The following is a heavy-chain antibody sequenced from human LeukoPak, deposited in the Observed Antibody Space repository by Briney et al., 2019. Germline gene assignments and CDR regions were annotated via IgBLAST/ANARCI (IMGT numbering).Heavy chain of an antibody. CDR2: IYHSGST. Sequence: PSETLSLTCTVSGYSISSGYYWGWIRQPPGKGLEWIGSIYHSGSTYYNPSLKSRVTISVDTSKNQFSLKLSSVTAADTAVYYCARDLAAAGNWFDPWGQGTLVTVSS. CDR3: ARDLAAAGNWFDP. J-gene: IGHJ5*02. CDR1: GYSISSGYY. D-gene: IGHD6-13*01. V-gene: IGHV4-38-2*02.